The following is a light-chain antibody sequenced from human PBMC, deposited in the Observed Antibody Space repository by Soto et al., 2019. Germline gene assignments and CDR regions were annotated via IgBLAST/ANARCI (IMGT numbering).Light chain of an antibody. CDR1: QSVDSTS. CDR3: ERHTVSSLLYT. V-gene: IGKV3-20*01. J-gene: IGKJ2*01. Sequence: EFVLTQSPGTLSLSPGERATLFCRASQSVDSTSLAWYQQRSGQAPRLLIYATSSRATGLPDRFSGSGSGTDVTLHIIILEPEDFAVYYCERHTVSSLLYTLGQRTSLELQ. CDR2: ATS.